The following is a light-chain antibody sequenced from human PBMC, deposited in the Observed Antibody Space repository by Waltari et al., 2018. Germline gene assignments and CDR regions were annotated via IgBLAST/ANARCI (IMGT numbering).Light chain of an antibody. CDR1: QSISSY. J-gene: IGKJ1*01. Sequence: DIQMTQSPSSLSASVGARVTITCRASQSISSYLNWYQQKPGKAPKLLIYAASSLQRGVPSRFSGSGSGTDFTLTISSLQPEDFATYYCQQSYSTPQTFGQGTKVEIK. V-gene: IGKV1-39*01. CDR3: QQSYSTPQT. CDR2: AAS.